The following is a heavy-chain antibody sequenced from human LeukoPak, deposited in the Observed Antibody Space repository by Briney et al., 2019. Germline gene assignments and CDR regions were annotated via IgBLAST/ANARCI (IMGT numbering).Heavy chain of an antibody. J-gene: IGHJ1*01. V-gene: IGHV1-8*01. D-gene: IGHD3-22*01. CDR2: MNPNSGNT. Sequence: ASLNLSSTPSGYTFTRYDFNSVARGTGQGRGGMGWMNPNSGNTGYAQKFQGRVTMTRDTATSTAYMELSSLSPEDTAVYHCATSRVHFDPSGYYPFQHWGQGTLDTVS. CDR1: GYTFTRYD. CDR3: ATSRVHFDPSGYYPFQH.